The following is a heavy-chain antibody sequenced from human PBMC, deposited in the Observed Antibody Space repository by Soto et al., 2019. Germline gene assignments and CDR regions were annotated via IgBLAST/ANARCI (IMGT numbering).Heavy chain of an antibody. CDR3: ARDIAAAGSLDP. CDR2: IIANIGST. CDR1: GGGNLRDYR. D-gene: IGHD6-13*01. V-gene: IGHV1-18*04. Sequence: ASVKVSCQASGGGNLRDYRTTWVRRAPGQGLEWMGGIIANIGSTNYAQKLQGRVTMTADASTSTAYMELRSLRSDDTAVYYCARDIAAAGSLDPWGQGTLVTVSS. J-gene: IGHJ5*02.